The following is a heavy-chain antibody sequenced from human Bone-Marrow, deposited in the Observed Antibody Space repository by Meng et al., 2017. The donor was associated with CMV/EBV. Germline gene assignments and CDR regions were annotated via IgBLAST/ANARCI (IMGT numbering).Heavy chain of an antibody. Sequence: FTCSIFGMHWVRQAPGQGLEWVAFIRYDGSNNYYADSVKGRFTISRDNSKNTLYLQMNSLRAEDTAVYHCAKTYYDFRSGYKGPFDYWGQGTLVTVTS. CDR2: IRYDGSNN. CDR1: FTCSIFG. J-gene: IGHJ4*02. CDR3: AKTYYDFRSGYKGPFDY. D-gene: IGHD3-3*01. V-gene: IGHV3-30*02.